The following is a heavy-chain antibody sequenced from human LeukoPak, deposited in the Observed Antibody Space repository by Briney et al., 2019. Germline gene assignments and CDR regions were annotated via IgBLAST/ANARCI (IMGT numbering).Heavy chain of an antibody. V-gene: IGHV3-30*18. D-gene: IGHD2-15*01. CDR3: AKDSGIVVVVAAAGWFDP. CDR2: ISYDGSNK. J-gene: IGHJ5*02. CDR1: GFTFSSYG. Sequence: GGSLRLSCAASGFTFSSYGMHWVRQAPSKGLEWVAVISYDGSNKYYADSVKGRFTISRDNSKNTLYLQMNSLRAEDTAVYYCAKDSGIVVVVAAAGWFDPWGQGTLVTVSS.